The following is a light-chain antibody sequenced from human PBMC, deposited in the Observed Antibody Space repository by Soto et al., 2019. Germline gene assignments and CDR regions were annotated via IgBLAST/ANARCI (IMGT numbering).Light chain of an antibody. CDR1: QSVSNNY. CDR3: QKRSNWPPIT. Sequence: EIVLTQSPGTLSLSPGERATLSCRASQSVSNNYLAWYQQKPGQAPRLLIYGASNRATGIPDRFSGSGFGTDFTLIISRLEPEDAAVYYCQKRSNWPPITFGQGTRLEIK. J-gene: IGKJ5*01. CDR2: GAS. V-gene: IGKV3D-20*02.